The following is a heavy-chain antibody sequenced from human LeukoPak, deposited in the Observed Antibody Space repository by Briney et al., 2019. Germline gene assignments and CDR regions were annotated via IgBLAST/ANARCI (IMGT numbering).Heavy chain of an antibody. J-gene: IGHJ4*02. CDR3: ARVGAAPGHFDY. Sequence: GASVKVSCKASGYSFAGYGISWVRQAPGQGLECIGWISTYSGNTNYAHNLQGRITVTTETSTSTAYMELRSLRSDDTAVYYCARVGAAPGHFDYWGQGTQLTVSS. D-gene: IGHD6-13*01. V-gene: IGHV1-18*01. CDR2: ISTYSGNT. CDR1: GYSFAGYG.